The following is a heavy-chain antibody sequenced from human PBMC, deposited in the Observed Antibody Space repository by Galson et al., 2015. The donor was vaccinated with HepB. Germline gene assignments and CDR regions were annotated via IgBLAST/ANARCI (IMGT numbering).Heavy chain of an antibody. CDR2: IYHSGST. D-gene: IGHD4-17*01. CDR3: AREATTTNFDS. CDR1: GGSISSSNW. V-gene: IGHV4-4*02. Sequence: SETLSLTCAVSGGSISSSNWWSWVRQPPGKGLEWIGEIYHSGSTNYNPSLETLVTMSVDKSKNQFSLHLTSVTAADSAVDYRAREATTTNFDSWGHGTLVTVSS. J-gene: IGHJ4*01.